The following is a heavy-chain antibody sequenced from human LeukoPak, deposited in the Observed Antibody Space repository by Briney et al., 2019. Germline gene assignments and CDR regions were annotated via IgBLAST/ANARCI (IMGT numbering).Heavy chain of an antibody. CDR2: IYHSGST. Sequence: SETLSLTCTVSGYSISSGYYWGWIRQPPGKGLEWIGSIYHSGSTYYNPSLKSRVTISVDTSKNQFSLKLSSVTAADTAVYYCARTTYCSSTSCYFNTLFDYWGQGTLVTVSS. CDR3: ARTTYCSSTSCYFNTLFDY. V-gene: IGHV4-38-2*02. D-gene: IGHD2-2*01. J-gene: IGHJ4*02. CDR1: GYSISSGYY.